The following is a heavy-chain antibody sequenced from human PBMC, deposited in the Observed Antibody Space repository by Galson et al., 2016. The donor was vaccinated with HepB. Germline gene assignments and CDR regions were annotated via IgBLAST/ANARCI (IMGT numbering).Heavy chain of an antibody. CDR1: GGTFSSYA. Sequence: SVKVSCKASGGTFSSYAISWVRQAPGQGLEWMGRIIPVLGTVNYAQKFQGRVTITADKSMSTAYMELSRLRAEDTAVYHCARGQIYYHDSSGYYSYCSDYWGPGTLVTVSS. J-gene: IGHJ4*02. D-gene: IGHD3-22*01. CDR3: ARGQIYYHDSSGYYSYCSDY. V-gene: IGHV1-69*06. CDR2: IIPVLGTV.